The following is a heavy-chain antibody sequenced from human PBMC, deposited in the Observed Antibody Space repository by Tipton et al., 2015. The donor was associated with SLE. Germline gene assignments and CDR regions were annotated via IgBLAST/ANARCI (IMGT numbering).Heavy chain of an antibody. J-gene: IGHJ4*02. CDR3: ARTIAVDY. Sequence: GSLRLSCAASGFTFSSYGMHWVRQAPGKGLEWVAFIRYDGSNKYYADSVKGRFTISRDNAKNSLYLQMNSLRAEDTAVYYCARTIAVDYWGQGTLVTVSS. CDR2: IRYDGSNK. V-gene: IGHV3-30*02. D-gene: IGHD6-19*01. CDR1: GFTFSSYG.